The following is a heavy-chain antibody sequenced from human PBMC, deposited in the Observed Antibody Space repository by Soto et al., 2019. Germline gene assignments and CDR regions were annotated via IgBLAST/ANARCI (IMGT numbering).Heavy chain of an antibody. CDR1: GYPFTSYR. D-gene: IGHD4-17*01. Sequence: QVQLVQSGAEVKKPGASVKVSCKASGYPFTSYRISWVRQAPGQGLEWMGWISAYNGNTNYAQKLQGRVTMTTDTSTSTAYMELRSLRSDDTAVYYCARDPTTVVTADYFDYWGQRTLVTVSS. CDR2: ISAYNGNT. V-gene: IGHV1-18*01. J-gene: IGHJ4*02. CDR3: ARDPTTVVTADYFDY.